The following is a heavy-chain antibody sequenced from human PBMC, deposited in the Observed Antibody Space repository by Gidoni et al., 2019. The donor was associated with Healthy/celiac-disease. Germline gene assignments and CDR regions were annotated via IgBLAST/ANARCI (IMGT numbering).Heavy chain of an antibody. J-gene: IGHJ4*02. Sequence: QVQLQESGPGLVKPSQTLSLTCPVSGRSISSRDYYWSWIRQPPGKGLEWIGNIYYSGSTYYNPSHKSRLTISVDTSKNQFSLKLSSVTAADTAVYYCARDGITMIRGVIPVWGQGTLVTVSS. V-gene: IGHV4-30-4*01. CDR3: ARDGITMIRGVIPV. D-gene: IGHD3-10*01. CDR1: GRSISSRDYY. CDR2: IYYSGST.